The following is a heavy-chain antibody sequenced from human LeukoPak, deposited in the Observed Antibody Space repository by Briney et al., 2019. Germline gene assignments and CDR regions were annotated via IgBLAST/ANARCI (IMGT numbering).Heavy chain of an antibody. Sequence: GGSLRLSCAASGFSFSSHTMNWVRQAPGKGLEWVSSLSSTSSDKRYAESVTGRFTISRDNPKNSVYLQMNSLRVEDTAVYYCARQGRSYINPNRGWFDPWGQGTQVIVSS. V-gene: IGHV3-21*06. J-gene: IGHJ5*02. CDR3: ARQGRSYINPNRGWFDP. D-gene: IGHD2/OR15-2a*01. CDR2: LSSTSSDK. CDR1: GFSFSSHT.